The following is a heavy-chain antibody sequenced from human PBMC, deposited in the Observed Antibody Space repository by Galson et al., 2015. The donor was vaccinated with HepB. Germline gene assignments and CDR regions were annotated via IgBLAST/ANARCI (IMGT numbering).Heavy chain of an antibody. J-gene: IGHJ3*01. D-gene: IGHD3-10*01. CDR2: ISGSGGST. Sequence: SLRLSCAASGFSFNTYVMSWVRQAPGKGLEWVSGISGSGGSTYYADSVKGRFTISRDNSKNALYLQMSSLRVEDTAVYYCAKDSLRDYFGSGTLWPFDVWGQGTVVTVSS. CDR1: GFSFNTYV. CDR3: AKDSLRDYFGSGTLWPFDV. V-gene: IGHV3-23*01.